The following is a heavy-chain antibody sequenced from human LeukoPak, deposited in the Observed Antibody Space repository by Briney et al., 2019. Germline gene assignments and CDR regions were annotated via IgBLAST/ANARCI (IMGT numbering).Heavy chain of an antibody. CDR3: ARDEGFGESHAFDI. CDR1: GGTFNTYT. CDR2: IIPIFTTT. D-gene: IGHD3-10*01. J-gene: IGHJ3*02. Sequence: SVKVSCKASGGTFNTYTLIWVRQAPGQGLEWMGGIIPIFTTTNYAPKFQGRVTITADGSTSTAYMELSSLTSEDTAIYYCARDEGFGESHAFDIWGQGTMVTVSS. V-gene: IGHV1-69*01.